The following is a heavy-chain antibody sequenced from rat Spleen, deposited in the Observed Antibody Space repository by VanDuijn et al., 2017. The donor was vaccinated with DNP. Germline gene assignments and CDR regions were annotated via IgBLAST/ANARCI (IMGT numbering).Heavy chain of an antibody. CDR3: ANYNYYDGTY. J-gene: IGHJ2*01. CDR1: GFTFSDYN. Sequence: EVQLVESGGGLVQPGRSLKLSCAASGFTFSDYNMAWVRQAPKKGLEWVASINADGGSTYYPDSVKGRFTISRDNAENTVYLQMNSLRSEDSATYYCANYNYYDGTYWGQGVMVTVSS. V-gene: IGHV5-7*01. D-gene: IGHD1-12*02. CDR2: INADGGST.